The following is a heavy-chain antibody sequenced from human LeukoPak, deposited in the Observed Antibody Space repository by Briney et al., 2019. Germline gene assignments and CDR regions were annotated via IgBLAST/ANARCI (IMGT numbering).Heavy chain of an antibody. Sequence: SETLSLTCTVSIYSIRSDYYWGWIRQPPGKGLEWIGSVYHSGSTYYNPSLKSRVTISVYTSKNHFSLKLSSVTAADTAVYYCARAGDYRKDYFDYWGQGTLVTVSS. J-gene: IGHJ4*02. CDR3: ARAGDYRKDYFDY. D-gene: IGHD4-17*01. V-gene: IGHV4-38-2*02. CDR1: IYSIRSDYY. CDR2: VYHSGST.